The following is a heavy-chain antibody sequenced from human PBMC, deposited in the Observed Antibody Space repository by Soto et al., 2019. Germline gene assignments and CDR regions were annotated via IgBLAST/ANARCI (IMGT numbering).Heavy chain of an antibody. Sequence: TSKTMSLTCAVSGGSIRSGSYSWAWIRQPPGKGLEWIGFMYHSGTTSYNPSLKSRVTLSVDKSMNHFSLNLSSVTAADTAVYFFFRADTILGRFDPWGQGTLVTVSS. V-gene: IGHV4-30-2*01. CDR3: FRADTILGRFDP. CDR2: MYHSGTT. CDR1: GGSIRSGSYS. J-gene: IGHJ5*02. D-gene: IGHD1-26*01.